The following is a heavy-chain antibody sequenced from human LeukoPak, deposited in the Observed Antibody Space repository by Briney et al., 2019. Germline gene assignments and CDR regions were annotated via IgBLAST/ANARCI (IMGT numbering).Heavy chain of an antibody. V-gene: IGHV4-38-2*01. D-gene: IGHD3-16*01. Sequence: SETLSLTCAVSGYSISSGYYWGWIRQPPGKGLEWIGSIYHSGSTYYNPSLKSRVTISVDTSKNQFSLKLSSVTAADTAVYYCARLWGPVTPEYFQHWGQGTLVTVSS. J-gene: IGHJ1*01. CDR3: ARLWGPVTPEYFQH. CDR1: GYSISSGYY. CDR2: IYHSGST.